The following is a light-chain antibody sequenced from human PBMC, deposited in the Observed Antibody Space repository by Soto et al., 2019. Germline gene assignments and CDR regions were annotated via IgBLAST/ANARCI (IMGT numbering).Light chain of an antibody. J-gene: IGLJ3*02. V-gene: IGLV2-8*01. Sequence: SALTQPPSASGSPGQSVTISCTGTSSDVGGYTYVSWYQQHPGKAPKLMIYEVSQRPSGVPDRFSGSKSGNTASLTVSGLQAEDEADYYCSSYATSNNLVFGGGTTLTVL. CDR3: SSYATSNNLV. CDR1: SSDVGGYTY. CDR2: EVS.